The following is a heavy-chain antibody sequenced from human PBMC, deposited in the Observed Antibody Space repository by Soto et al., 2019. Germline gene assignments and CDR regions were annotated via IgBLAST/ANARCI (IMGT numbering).Heavy chain of an antibody. Sequence: GASVKVSCKASGYTFTSYAMHWVRQAPGQRLEWMGWINAGNGNTKYSQKFQGRVTITRDTSASTAYMELSSLRSEDTAVYYCAAELVVVAATDAYYFDYWGQGTLVTVS. CDR3: AAELVVVAATDAYYFDY. D-gene: IGHD2-15*01. J-gene: IGHJ4*02. CDR1: GYTFTSYA. V-gene: IGHV1-3*01. CDR2: INAGNGNT.